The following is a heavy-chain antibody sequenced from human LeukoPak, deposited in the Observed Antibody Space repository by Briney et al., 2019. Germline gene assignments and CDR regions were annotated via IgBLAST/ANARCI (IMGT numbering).Heavy chain of an antibody. CDR2: MSAYNDNT. V-gene: IGHV1-18*01. CDR3: ARDGVYSSGWRLDH. D-gene: IGHD6-19*01. CDR1: GYTFTNYG. Sequence: ASVKVSCKASGYTFTNYGISWVRQAPGQGLEWMGWMSAYNDNTNYAQKFQGRVTLTADTSTNTAYMELRNLRSDDTAVYYCARDGVYSSGWRLDHWGQGTLVTVSS. J-gene: IGHJ4*02.